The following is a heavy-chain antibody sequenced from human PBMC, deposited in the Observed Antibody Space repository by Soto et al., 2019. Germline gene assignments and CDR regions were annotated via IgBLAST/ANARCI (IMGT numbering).Heavy chain of an antibody. J-gene: IGHJ6*02. CDR3: ARAAGIMTRGFHGMDV. CDR1: GFTFSMYW. D-gene: IGHD3-10*01. V-gene: IGHV3-74*01. CDR2: ISDDGSRA. Sequence: EVQLVESGGDLVQPGGSLRLSCTASGFTFSMYWMHWVRQVPGKGPEWVSRISDDGSRADYADSVKGRFTSSRDNAKNSVYLQMNSLRAEDSAVYYCARAAGIMTRGFHGMDVWGQGTTVTVSS.